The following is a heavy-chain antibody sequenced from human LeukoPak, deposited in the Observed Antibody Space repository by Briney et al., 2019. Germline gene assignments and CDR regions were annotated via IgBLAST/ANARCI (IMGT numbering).Heavy chain of an antibody. V-gene: IGHV3-48*03. CDR2: ISSSGSTI. J-gene: IGHJ3*02. D-gene: IGHD1-7*01. CDR1: GFTFSSYV. CDR3: AREEEGTLDGFDI. Sequence: GGSLRLSCAAYGFTFSSYVMNWVRQAPGKGLEWVSYISSSGSTIYYADSVKGRFTISRDNAKNSLYLQMNSLRAEDTAVYYCAREEEGTLDGFDIWGQGTMVTVSS.